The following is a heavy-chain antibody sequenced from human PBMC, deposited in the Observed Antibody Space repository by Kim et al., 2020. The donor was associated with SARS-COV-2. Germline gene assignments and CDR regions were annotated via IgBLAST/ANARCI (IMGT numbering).Heavy chain of an antibody. CDR3: ARDYYYGSGWY. J-gene: IGHJ4*02. CDR2: IYSGGST. Sequence: GGSLRLSCSASGFTVSSNYMSWVRQAPGKGLEWVSVIYSGGSTYYADSVKGRFTISRDNSKNTLYLQMNSLRAEDTAVYYCARDYYYGSGWYWGQGTLVTVSS. V-gene: IGHV3-66*01. D-gene: IGHD3-10*01. CDR1: GFTVSSNY.